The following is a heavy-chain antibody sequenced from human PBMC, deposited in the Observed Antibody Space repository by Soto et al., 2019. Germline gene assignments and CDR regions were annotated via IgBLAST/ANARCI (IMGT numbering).Heavy chain of an antibody. CDR2: INSDGSST. J-gene: IGHJ6*02. Sequence: EVQLVESGGGLLQPGGSLRLSCAVSGSTFSNDWMHWVRQAPGKGLVWVSHINSDGSSTNYADFVKGRFTIARDNAKNTVYLQRNSLRDEDTAVYYCARDRSYSLDVWGQGTTVTVSS. CDR1: GSTFSNDW. CDR3: ARDRSYSLDV. V-gene: IGHV3-74*01.